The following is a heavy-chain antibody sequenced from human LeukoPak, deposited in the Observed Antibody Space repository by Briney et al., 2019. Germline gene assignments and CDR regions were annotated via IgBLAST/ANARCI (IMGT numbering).Heavy chain of an antibody. V-gene: IGHV3-7*01. Sequence: PGGSLRLSCAASGFTLRNTWMAWVRQAPGKGLEWVANINQDASTKHYVDSVKGRFTISRGNAKNSLYLQMNSLRAEDTAVYYCARDQSGSLDYWGQGTLVTVSS. CDR1: GFTLRNTW. D-gene: IGHD1-26*01. CDR3: ARDQSGSLDY. CDR2: INQDASTK. J-gene: IGHJ4*02.